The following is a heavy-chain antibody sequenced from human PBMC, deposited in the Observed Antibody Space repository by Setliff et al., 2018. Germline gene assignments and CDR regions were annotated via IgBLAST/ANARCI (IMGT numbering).Heavy chain of an antibody. CDR2: VSGSGGST. Sequence: GGSLRLSCAASGFTFTSYAMSWVRQAPGKGLEWVSGVSGSGGSTFYADSVKGRFTSSRDNAKNTLDLQMNGLRAEDTAVYCCARDTRGREYLGQGALVTVSS. J-gene: IGHJ4*02. V-gene: IGHV3-23*01. D-gene: IGHD3-10*01. CDR3: ARDTRGREY. CDR1: GFTFTSYA.